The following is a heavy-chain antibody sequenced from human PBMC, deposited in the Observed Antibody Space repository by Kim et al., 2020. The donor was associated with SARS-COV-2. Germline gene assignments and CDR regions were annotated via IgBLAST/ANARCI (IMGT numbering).Heavy chain of an antibody. CDR2: ISGISSHI. V-gene: IGHV3-21*01. CDR1: GFTFSTYD. D-gene: IGHD3-16*02. J-gene: IGHJ6*02. CDR3: ARVHPPQRYNSMDL. Sequence: GGSLRLSCAASGFTFSTYDMNWVRQAPGKGLEWVSTISGISSHIYYADSVRGRFTISRDNAKTSVYLQMNNLRAEDTAVYYCARVHPPQRYNSMDLWGQGTTLTVSS.